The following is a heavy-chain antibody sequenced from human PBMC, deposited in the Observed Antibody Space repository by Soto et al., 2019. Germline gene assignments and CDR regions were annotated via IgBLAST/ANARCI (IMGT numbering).Heavy chain of an antibody. D-gene: IGHD4-4*01. CDR3: AKGWGYSNYYFDF. CDR1: GFTFSSYA. J-gene: IGHJ4*02. CDR2: ISGSGGMT. Sequence: GGSLRLSCAASGFTFSSYAMGWVRQAPGKGLEWVSGISGSGGMTYYADSVKGRFTSSRDNSKSTLFLQMSSLGAEDTALYYCAKGWGYSNYYFDFWGQGTLVRSPQ. V-gene: IGHV3-23*01.